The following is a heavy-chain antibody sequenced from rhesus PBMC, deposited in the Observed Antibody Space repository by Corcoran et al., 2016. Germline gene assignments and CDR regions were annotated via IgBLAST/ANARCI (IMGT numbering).Heavy chain of an antibody. CDR1: GGSISSSNW. J-gene: IGHJ4*01. V-gene: IGHV4-65*01. Sequence: QVQLQESGPGLVKPSETLSLTCAVSGGSISSSNWWSWIRQPPGKGLEWIGYISGSSGSTYYNPSLKSRVTISTDTSKNQFSLQLSAVTDADTAVYYCARDRGGSRYFDYWGQGVLVTVSS. CDR2: ISGSSGST. D-gene: IGHD6-25*01. CDR3: ARDRGGSRYFDY.